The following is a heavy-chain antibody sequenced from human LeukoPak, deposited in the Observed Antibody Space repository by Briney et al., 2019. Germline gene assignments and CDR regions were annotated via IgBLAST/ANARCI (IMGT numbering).Heavy chain of an antibody. CDR1: GGSISSGGYY. CDR3: ARDVVVVVAATTHNWFDP. J-gene: IGHJ5*02. Sequence: PSQTLSLTCTVSGGSISSGGYYWSWIRQHPGKGLEWIGYIYYSGSTYYNPSLKSRVTISVDTSKNQFSLKLSSVTAADTAVYYCARDVVVVVAATTHNWFDPWGQGTLATVSS. CDR2: IYYSGST. D-gene: IGHD2-15*01. V-gene: IGHV4-31*03.